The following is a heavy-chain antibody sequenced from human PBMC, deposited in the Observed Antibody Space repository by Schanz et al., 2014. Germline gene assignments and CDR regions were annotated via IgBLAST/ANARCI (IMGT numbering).Heavy chain of an antibody. CDR1: GFSFSTHW. D-gene: IGHD2-21*02. J-gene: IGHJ6*03. CDR2: ISSSSSYI. Sequence: EMQLLESGGGLAQPGGSLRLSCGASGFSFSTHWMAWVRQAPGKGLEWVSSISSSSSYISYADSVKGRFTISRDNAKNSLYLQMNSLRAEDTAVYYCARPSDSSWYMDVWGKGTTVTVSS. CDR3: ARPSDSSWYMDV. V-gene: IGHV3-21*01.